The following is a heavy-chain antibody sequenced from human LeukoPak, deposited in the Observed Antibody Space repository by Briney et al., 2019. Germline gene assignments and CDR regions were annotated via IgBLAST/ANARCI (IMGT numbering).Heavy chain of an antibody. D-gene: IGHD6-6*01. J-gene: IGHJ4*02. CDR2: ISYDGTNK. V-gene: IGHV3-30*14. CDR1: GFTFTSYT. Sequence: GGSLRLSCAASGFTFTSYTLHWVRQAPGKGLEWVAVISYDGTNKYYADSVKGRFTISRDNSKNTLYLQMSSLRADDTAVYYCVKDRSIAAPNNDFFDSWGQGALVTVSS. CDR3: VKDRSIAAPNNDFFDS.